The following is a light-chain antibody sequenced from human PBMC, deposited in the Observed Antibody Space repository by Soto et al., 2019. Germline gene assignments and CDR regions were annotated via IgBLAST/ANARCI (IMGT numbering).Light chain of an antibody. CDR3: LQYSSHSWT. Sequence: DIQMTQSPSTLSASVGDVVTITCRASRSISDWLAWYQQKPGKAPELLIFDASSLKSGVPSRFSGSGSGTEFTLTISRLQPDDVATYYCLQYSSHSWTFGQGTKVDIK. CDR1: RSISDW. CDR2: DAS. J-gene: IGKJ1*01. V-gene: IGKV1-5*01.